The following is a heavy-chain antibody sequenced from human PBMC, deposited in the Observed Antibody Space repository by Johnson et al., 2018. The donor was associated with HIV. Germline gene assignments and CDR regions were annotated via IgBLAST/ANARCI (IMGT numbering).Heavy chain of an antibody. J-gene: IGHJ3*02. D-gene: IGHD6-13*01. CDR1: GFTVSSNY. CDR3: AKDLGVAADPDAFDI. V-gene: IGHV3-53*01. CDR2: IYSGGST. Sequence: VESGGGLIQPGGSLRLSCAASGFTVSSNYMSWVRQAPGKGLEWVSVIYSGGSTYYADSVKGQFTISRDNSKNTLYRQMNSLRAEDTAVYYCAKDLGVAADPDAFDIWGQGTMVTVSS.